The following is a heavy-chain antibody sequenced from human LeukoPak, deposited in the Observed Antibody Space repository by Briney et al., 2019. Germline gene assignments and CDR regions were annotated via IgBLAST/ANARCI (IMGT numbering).Heavy chain of an antibody. CDR3: ARQGTATRSPEDY. Sequence: SETLSLTCTVSGGSISSSSCYWGWIRHPPGKGLEWIGSIFYSGSTYYSPSLKSRVTISVDTSKNQFSLKLSSVTAADTAVYYCARQGTATRSPEDYWGQGTLVTVSS. J-gene: IGHJ4*02. CDR1: GGSISSSSCY. D-gene: IGHD1-1*01. V-gene: IGHV4-39*01. CDR2: IFYSGST.